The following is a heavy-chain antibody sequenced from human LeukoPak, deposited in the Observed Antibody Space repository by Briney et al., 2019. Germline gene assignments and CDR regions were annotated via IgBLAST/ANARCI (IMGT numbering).Heavy chain of an antibody. CDR3: ARVHRGLHGSGTSDY. D-gene: IGHD3-10*01. CDR2: ISPYNGNT. CDR1: GYTFNTYG. J-gene: IGHJ4*02. Sequence: ASVKVSCKPSGYTFNTYGITWVRQAPGQGLEWMGWISPYNGNTNYAQKFQGRVTLTTDTSTSTAYMELRSLRSDDTAVYYCARVHRGLHGSGTSDYWGQGTLVTVSS. V-gene: IGHV1-18*01.